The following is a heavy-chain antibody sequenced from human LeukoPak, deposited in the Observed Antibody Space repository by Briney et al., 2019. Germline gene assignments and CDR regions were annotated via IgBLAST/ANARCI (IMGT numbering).Heavy chain of an antibody. CDR1: GFTFSWQW. CDR2: IKQDGSET. Sequence: GGSLRLSCAASGFTFSWQWMSWVRQAPGKGLEWVANIKQDGSETHYVDSVKGRLTIARDNAKNSLYLQMNSLRGEDTAVYYCVQRGWLDYWGQGILVTVSS. D-gene: IGHD6-19*01. J-gene: IGHJ4*02. V-gene: IGHV3-7*01. CDR3: VQRGWLDY.